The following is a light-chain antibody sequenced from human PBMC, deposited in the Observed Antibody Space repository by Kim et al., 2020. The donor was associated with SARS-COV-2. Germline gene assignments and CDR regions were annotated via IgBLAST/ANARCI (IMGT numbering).Light chain of an antibody. CDR2: GAS. Sequence: EIVMTQSPATLSVSLGERATLSCRASQSVSTSLAWFQQKPGLPPRLLISGASTRATAIPARFSGSGSGTEFTLTISSLQSEDFAVYYCQQYNNWRTFGQGTKVDIK. V-gene: IGKV3-15*01. J-gene: IGKJ1*01. CDR3: QQYNNWRT. CDR1: QSVSTS.